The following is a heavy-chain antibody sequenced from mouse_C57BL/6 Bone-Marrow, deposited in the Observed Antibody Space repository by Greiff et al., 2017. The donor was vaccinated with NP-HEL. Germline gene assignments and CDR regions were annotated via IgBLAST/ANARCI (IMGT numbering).Heavy chain of an antibody. CDR1: GYTFTDYY. CDR2: IFPGSGST. V-gene: IGHV1-75*01. J-gene: IGHJ3*01. CDR3: AREEAMVTRLFAY. D-gene: IGHD2-2*01. Sequence: VKVVESGPELVKPGASVKISCKASGYTFTDYYINWVKQRPGQGLEWIGWIFPGSGSTYYNEKFKGKATLTVDKSSSTAYMLLSSLTSEDSAVYFCAREEAMVTRLFAYWGQGTLVTVSA.